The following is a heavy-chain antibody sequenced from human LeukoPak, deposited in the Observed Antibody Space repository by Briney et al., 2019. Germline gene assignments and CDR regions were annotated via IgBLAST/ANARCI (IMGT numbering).Heavy chain of an antibody. CDR3: ARSPSSSTTYYTFEY. CDR1: GGSVRSGSYY. CDR2: IYYSGST. J-gene: IGHJ4*02. D-gene: IGHD2-2*02. Sequence: SETLSLTCTVSGGSVRSGSYYWSWIRQPPGKGLEWIGYIYYSGSTNYNPSLKSRVTISVDTSKNQFSLKLSSVTAADRAVYYCARSPSSSTTYYTFEYWGLGTLVTVSS. V-gene: IGHV4-61*01.